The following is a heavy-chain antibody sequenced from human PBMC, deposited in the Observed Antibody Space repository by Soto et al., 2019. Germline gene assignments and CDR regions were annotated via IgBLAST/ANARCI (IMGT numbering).Heavy chain of an antibody. CDR3: ARAVGPFDY. CDR2: IWYDGSHK. D-gene: IGHD1-26*01. CDR1: GITFSTYG. J-gene: IGHJ4*02. V-gene: IGHV3-33*01. Sequence: QVQLVESGGGVVQPGRSLRLSCAASGITFSTYGMHWVRQAPGMGLEWVAVIWYDGSHKDYADSVKGRFTISRDNSMNTLYLQMNSLRVEDTALYYCARAVGPFDYWGQGTLVTVSS.